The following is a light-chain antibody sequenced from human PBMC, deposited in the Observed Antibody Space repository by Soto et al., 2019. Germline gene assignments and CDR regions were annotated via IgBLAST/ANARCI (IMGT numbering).Light chain of an antibody. J-gene: IGKJ1*01. CDR3: QQYNGYSTWT. CDR2: DAS. Sequence: DIQMTQSPSTLSASVGDRVTITCRASQSISRWLAWYQQKPGKAPKVLIWDASSLQRGVPSRFSGSGSGTEFTLTTSSLQPDDFATYYCQQYNGYSTWTFGQGTKVDIK. V-gene: IGKV1-5*01. CDR1: QSISRW.